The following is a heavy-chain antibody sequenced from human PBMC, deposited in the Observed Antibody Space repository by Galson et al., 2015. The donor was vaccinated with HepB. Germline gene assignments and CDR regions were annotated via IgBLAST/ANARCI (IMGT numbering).Heavy chain of an antibody. V-gene: IGHV1-46*01. CDR3: AISSGWYKADDY. Sequence: SVKVSCKASGYTFTSYYMHWVRQAPGQGLEWMGIINPSGGSTSYAQKFQGRVTMTRDTSTSTVYMELSSLRSEDTAVYYCAISSGWYKADDYWGQGTLVTVSS. D-gene: IGHD6-19*01. CDR2: INPSGGST. J-gene: IGHJ4*02. CDR1: GYTFTSYY.